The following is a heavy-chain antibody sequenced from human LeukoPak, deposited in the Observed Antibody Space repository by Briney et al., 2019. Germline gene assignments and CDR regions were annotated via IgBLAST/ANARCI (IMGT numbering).Heavy chain of an antibody. V-gene: IGHV4-4*07. CDR1: GGSISSYY. CDR2: IYTSGST. J-gene: IGHJ4*02. CDR3: ARAPLSPYHYDPQRPKGYFDY. Sequence: SETLSLTCTVSGGSISSYYWSWIRQPAGKGLEWIGRIYTSGSTNYNPSLKSRVTISVDTSKNQFSLKLSSVTAADTAVYYCARAPLSPYHYDPQRPKGYFDYWGQGTLVTVSS. D-gene: IGHD3-22*01.